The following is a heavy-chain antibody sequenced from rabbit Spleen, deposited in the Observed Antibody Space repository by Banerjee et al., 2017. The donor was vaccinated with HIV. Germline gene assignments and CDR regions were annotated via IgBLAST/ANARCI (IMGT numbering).Heavy chain of an antibody. Sequence: QEQLEESGGDLVKPEGSLTLTCTASGFSFSSGYYMCWVRQAPGKGLERIGCIDTGSGSTYYASWAKGRFTISKTSSTTVTLQMTSLTAADTATYFCARDTGSSFSSYGMDLWGPGTLVTVS. CDR3: ARDTGSSFSSYGMDL. CDR2: IDTGSGST. CDR1: GFSFSSGYY. J-gene: IGHJ6*01. D-gene: IGHD8-1*01. V-gene: IGHV1S45*01.